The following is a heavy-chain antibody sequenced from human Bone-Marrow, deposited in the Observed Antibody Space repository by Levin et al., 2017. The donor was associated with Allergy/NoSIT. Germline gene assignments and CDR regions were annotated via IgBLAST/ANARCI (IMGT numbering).Heavy chain of an antibody. CDR1: GYTFTSYY. D-gene: IGHD3-22*01. J-gene: IGHJ4*02. CDR2: INPSGGST. V-gene: IGHV1-46*01. Sequence: ASVKVSCKASGYTFTSYYMHWVRQAPGQGLEWMGIINPSGGSTNYAQKFQGRVTMTRDTSTSTVYMELSSLRSEDTAVYYCARAGYYDSSGYYSGSPRYYFDYWGQGTLVTVSS. CDR3: ARAGYYDSSGYYSGSPRYYFDY.